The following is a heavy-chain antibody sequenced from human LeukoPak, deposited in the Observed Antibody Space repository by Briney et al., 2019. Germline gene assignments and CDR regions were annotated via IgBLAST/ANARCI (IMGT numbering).Heavy chain of an antibody. CDR3: ARGPRAAADDY. D-gene: IGHD6-13*01. V-gene: IGHV1-18*01. J-gene: IGHJ4*02. CDR1: GYTFTSYG. Sequence: ASVKVSCKASGYTFTSYGISWVRQAPGQGLEWTGWISAYNGNTNYAQKLQGRVTITRDTSASTAYMELSSLTSEDTAVYYCARGPRAAADDYWGQGTLVTVSS. CDR2: ISAYNGNT.